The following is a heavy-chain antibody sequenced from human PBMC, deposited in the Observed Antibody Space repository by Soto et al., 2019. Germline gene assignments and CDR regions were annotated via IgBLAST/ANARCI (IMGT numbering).Heavy chain of an antibody. J-gene: IGHJ4*02. D-gene: IGHD2-21*01. V-gene: IGHV4-30-2*01. CDR2: IYHSGST. CDR3: ARGPPLLW. CDR1: GGSISSGGYS. Sequence: SETLSLTCAVSGGSISSGGYSWSWIRQPPGKGLECIGYIYHSGSTYYNPSLKSRVTISVDRSKNQFSLKLISVTAADTAVYYCARGPPLLWWSQGTLVTVS.